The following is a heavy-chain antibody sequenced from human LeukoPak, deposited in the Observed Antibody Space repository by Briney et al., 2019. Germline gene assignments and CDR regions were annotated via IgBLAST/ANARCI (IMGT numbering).Heavy chain of an antibody. V-gene: IGHV3-53*01. J-gene: IGHJ5*02. CDR2: IYSGGST. D-gene: IGHD4-17*01. CDR3: AKDTSVTFGPRNWFDP. CDR1: GFTVSSDY. Sequence: GGSLRLSCAASGFTVSSDYVTWVRHAPGKGLEWVSIIYSGGSTFYADSVKGRFTISRDNSKNTLYMQMNSLRVEDTAVYYCAKDTSVTFGPRNWFDPWGQGTLVTVPS.